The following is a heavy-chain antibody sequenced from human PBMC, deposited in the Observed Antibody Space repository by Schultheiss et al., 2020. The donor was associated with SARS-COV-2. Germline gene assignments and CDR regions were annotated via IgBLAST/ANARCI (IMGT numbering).Heavy chain of an antibody. Sequence: SGPTLVKPTQTLTLTCTFSGFSLSTSGVGVGWIRQPPGKALEWLAHIFSNDEKSYSTSLKTRLTISKDTSKNQVVLTMTNMDPVDTATYYCAHQPYSSSWFDWGQGTLVTVSS. CDR2: IFSNDEK. D-gene: IGHD6-13*01. J-gene: IGHJ4*02. V-gene: IGHV2-5*01. CDR3: AHQPYSSSWFD. CDR1: GFSLSTSGVG.